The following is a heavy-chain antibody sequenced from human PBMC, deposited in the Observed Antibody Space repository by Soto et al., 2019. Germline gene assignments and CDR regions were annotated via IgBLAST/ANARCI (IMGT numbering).Heavy chain of an antibody. D-gene: IGHD3-22*01. V-gene: IGHV3-23*01. CDR1: GVTFSTYA. CDR3: AVGRHKTSGSNTGFDP. CDR2: ISDTGGGT. J-gene: IGHJ5*02. Sequence: EVQLLESGGGLVQPGGSLRLSCAASGVTFSTYAMNWVRQAPGKGLEWVSTISDTGGGTFYAGSVKGRSTISRDNSKNTLYLQMHSLRADDSAIYFCAVGRHKTSGSNTGFDPWGRGTLVTVSS.